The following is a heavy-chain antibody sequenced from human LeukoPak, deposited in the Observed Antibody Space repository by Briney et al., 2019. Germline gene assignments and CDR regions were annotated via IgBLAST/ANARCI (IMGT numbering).Heavy chain of an antibody. CDR2: IYYSGST. V-gene: IGHV4-59*01. CDR3: ARLNPKIQLFDYYYYGMDV. CDR1: GGSISSYY. Sequence: SETLSLTCTVSGGSISSYYWSWIRQPPGKGLEWIGYIYYSGSTNYNPSLKSRVTISVDTSKNQFSLKLSSVTAADTAVYYCARLNPKIQLFDYYYYGMDVWGQGTTVTVSS. D-gene: IGHD5-18*01. J-gene: IGHJ6*02.